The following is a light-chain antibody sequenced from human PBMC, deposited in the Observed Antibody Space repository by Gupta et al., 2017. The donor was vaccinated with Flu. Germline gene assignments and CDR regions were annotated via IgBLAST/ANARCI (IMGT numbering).Light chain of an antibody. CDR3: QQYGRSSYS. CDR2: GAS. V-gene: IGKV3-20*01. CDR1: QTVSNNY. Sequence: EIVLTQPPGTLSVSPGERATLSCRASQTVSNNYLAWYQQKPGQDPRLLIYGASARATGIPDRCRGSGFGTDFTLTISRLEHEDFALYYCQQYGRSSYSFGQWTQVDI. J-gene: IGKJ2*03.